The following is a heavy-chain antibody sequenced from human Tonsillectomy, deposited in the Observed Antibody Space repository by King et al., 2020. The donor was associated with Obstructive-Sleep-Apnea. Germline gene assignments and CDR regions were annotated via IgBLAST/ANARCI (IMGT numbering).Heavy chain of an antibody. V-gene: IGHV3-30-3*01. CDR1: GFTFSSYA. CDR2: ISYDGSNK. J-gene: IGHJ6*02. Sequence: VQLVESGGGVVQPGRSLRLSCAASGFTFSSYAMHWVRQAPGKGLEWVAVISYDGSNKYYADSVKGRFTISRDNSKNTLYLQMNSLRAEDTAVYYCAREYYYDRSLDVWGHGTTVTVSS. CDR3: AREYYYDRSLDV. D-gene: IGHD3-22*01.